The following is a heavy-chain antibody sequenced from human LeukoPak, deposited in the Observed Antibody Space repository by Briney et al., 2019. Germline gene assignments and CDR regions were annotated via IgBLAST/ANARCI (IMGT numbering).Heavy chain of an antibody. Sequence: GASVKVSCKASGYTFTSYYMHWVRQAPGQGLEWMGIINPSGGSTSYAQKFQGRVTMTRDTSISTAYMELSGLRSDDTAVYYCLRENWYYDYWGQGTLVTVSS. CDR3: LRENWYYDY. J-gene: IGHJ4*02. D-gene: IGHD1-1*01. CDR1: GYTFTSYY. V-gene: IGHV1-46*01. CDR2: INPSGGST.